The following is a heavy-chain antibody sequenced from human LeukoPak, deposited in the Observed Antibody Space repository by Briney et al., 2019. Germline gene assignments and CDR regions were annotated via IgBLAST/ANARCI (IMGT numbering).Heavy chain of an antibody. CDR2: ITXGGSEK. Sequence: PGGSLRLSCSASGFTFSXXXXXXVRQAXXXXXXXXANITXGGSEKFYVXXXXXXXTIXRDNAKNSLYLQMSSLRAEDTAVYYCATMDGYNSGWFDYWGQGTLVTVSS. J-gene: IGHJ5*01. CDR1: GFTFSXXX. CDR3: ATMDGYNSGWFDY. D-gene: IGHD6-19*01. V-gene: IGHV3-7*01.